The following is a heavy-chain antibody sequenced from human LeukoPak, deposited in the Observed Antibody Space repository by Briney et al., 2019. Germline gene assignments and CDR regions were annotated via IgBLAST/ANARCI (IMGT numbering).Heavy chain of an antibody. D-gene: IGHD1-14*01. CDR2: ISWNSGSI. J-gene: IGHJ4*02. Sequence: GGSLRLSCAASGFTFDDYAMHWVRQAPGKGLEWVSGISWNSGSIGYADSVKGRFTISRDNAKNSLYLQMNSLRAEDTAVYYCARGTLNIPGEHGAFDYWGQGTLVTVSS. V-gene: IGHV3-9*01. CDR3: ARGTLNIPGEHGAFDY. CDR1: GFTFDDYA.